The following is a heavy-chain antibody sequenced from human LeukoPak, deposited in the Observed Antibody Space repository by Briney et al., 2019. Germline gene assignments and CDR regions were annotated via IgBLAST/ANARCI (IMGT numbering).Heavy chain of an antibody. V-gene: IGHV1-18*01. CDR1: GYTFTSYG. CDR2: ISAYNGNT. J-gene: IGHJ4*02. D-gene: IGHD3-9*01. CDR3: AREEVGGLRYFEWLPTSFYYFDY. Sequence: ASVKVSCKASGYTFTSYGISWVRQAPGQGLEWMGWISAYNGNTNYAQKLQGRVTMTTDTSTSTAYMELRSLRSDDTAVCDCAREEVGGLRYFEWLPTSFYYFDYWGQGTLVTVSS.